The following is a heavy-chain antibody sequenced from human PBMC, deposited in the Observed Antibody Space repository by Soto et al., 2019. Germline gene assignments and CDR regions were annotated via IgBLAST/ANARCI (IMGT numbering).Heavy chain of an antibody. CDR2: ISYDGSNK. CDR3: AKDGRPYGDYYYYYGMDV. D-gene: IGHD4-17*01. V-gene: IGHV3-30*18. J-gene: IGHJ6*02. CDR1: GFTFSSYG. Sequence: QVQLVESGGGVVQPGRSLRLSCAASGFTFSSYGMHWVRQAPGKGLEWVAVISYDGSNKYYADSVKGRFTISRDNSKNTLYLQMNSLRAEDTAVYYCAKDGRPYGDYYYYYGMDVWGQGTTVTVSS.